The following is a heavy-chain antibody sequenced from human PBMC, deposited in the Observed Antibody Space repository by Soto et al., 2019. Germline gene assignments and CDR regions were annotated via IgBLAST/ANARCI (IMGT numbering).Heavy chain of an antibody. D-gene: IGHD3-10*01. CDR1: GFIFGSYW. Sequence: GGSLRLSCGGSGFIFGSYWMNWVRQAPGKGLEWVSAISCSGGSTYYADSVKGRFTISRDNSKNTLYLQMNSLRAEDTAVYYCAKDGLYYGSGSFFAFDIWAKGQWSPSPQ. CDR3: AKDGLYYGSGSFFAFDI. J-gene: IGHJ3*02. CDR2: ISCSGGST. V-gene: IGHV3-23*01.